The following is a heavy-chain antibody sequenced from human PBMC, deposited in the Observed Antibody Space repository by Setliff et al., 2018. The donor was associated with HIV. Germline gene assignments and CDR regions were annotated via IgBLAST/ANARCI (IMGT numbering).Heavy chain of an antibody. V-gene: IGHV3-72*01. CDR3: ARGRLLWSGSYYYYYMDV. CDR1: GFTFRSYA. D-gene: IGHD3-10*01. CDR2: TRNKVNSYTT. Sequence: GGSLRLSCAASGFTFRSYAMSWVRQAPGKGLEWVGRTRNKVNSYTTEYAASVKGRFTISRDDSKNSLYLQMNSLKTEDTAVYYCARGRLLWSGSYYYYYMDVWGKGTTVTV. J-gene: IGHJ6*03.